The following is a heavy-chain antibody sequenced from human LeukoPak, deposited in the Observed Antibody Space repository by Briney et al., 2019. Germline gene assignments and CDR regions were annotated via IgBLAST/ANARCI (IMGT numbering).Heavy chain of an antibody. CDR2: MYSGGTT. V-gene: IGHV4-59*01. D-gene: IGHD6-13*01. Sequence: SETLSLTCTVSDGSTNGYYWSWLRQPPGKGLDWIGYMYSGGTTNYSPSLKSRVTISEDMSKNQFSLKLTSVTAADTAVYYCARHSGHSSTNDALDIWGQGTMVIVSS. CDR1: DGSTNGYY. CDR3: ARHSGHSSTNDALDI. J-gene: IGHJ3*02.